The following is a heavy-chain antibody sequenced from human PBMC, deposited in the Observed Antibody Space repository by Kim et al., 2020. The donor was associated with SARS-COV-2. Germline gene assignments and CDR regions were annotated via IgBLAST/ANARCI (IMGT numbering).Heavy chain of an antibody. CDR1: GGSISSTSYY. V-gene: IGHV4-39*01. Sequence: SETLSLTCSASGGSISSTSYYWGWVRQPPGKGLEWIGTIYYSGSANYNPSLKSRVSLFVDTSKNQFSLKLSSVTAADTAVYYCARHFDYPLGFDIWGQGT. J-gene: IGHJ3*02. CDR3: ARHFDYPLGFDI. D-gene: IGHD3-10*01. CDR2: IYYSGSA.